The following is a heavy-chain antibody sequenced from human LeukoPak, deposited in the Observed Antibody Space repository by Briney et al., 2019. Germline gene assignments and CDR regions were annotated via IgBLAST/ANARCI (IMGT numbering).Heavy chain of an antibody. Sequence: GASVKVSCKASGYTFTSYGISWVRQAPGQGLEWMGWISAYNGNTNYAQKLQGKVTMTTDTSTSTAYTELRSLRSDDTAVYYCARDFGGHRIVGATDYWGQGTLVTVSS. CDR2: ISAYNGNT. CDR1: GYTFTSYG. D-gene: IGHD1-26*01. V-gene: IGHV1-18*01. J-gene: IGHJ4*02. CDR3: ARDFGGHRIVGATDY.